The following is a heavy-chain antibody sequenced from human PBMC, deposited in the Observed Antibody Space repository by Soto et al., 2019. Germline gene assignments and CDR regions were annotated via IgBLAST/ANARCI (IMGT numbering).Heavy chain of an antibody. CDR1: GFTFSGYD. J-gene: IGHJ4*02. D-gene: IGHD2-15*01. CDR3: APDLLGYADIGVLH. V-gene: IGHV3-23*01. Sequence: GGSLRLSCAASGFTFSGYDMSWVRQPPGKGLEWVSAISGSGGSTYYADSVKGRFTISRDNSKSTLYLQMNSLRAEDTAVYFCAPDLLGYADIGVLHWGPRPLAT. CDR2: ISGSGGST.